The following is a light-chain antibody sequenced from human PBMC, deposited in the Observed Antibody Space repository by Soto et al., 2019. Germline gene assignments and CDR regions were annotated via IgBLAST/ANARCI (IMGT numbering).Light chain of an antibody. CDR1: QSITPY. Sequence: EIVLTQSPATLSLSPGERATLSCRASQSITPYLAWYQQRPGQAPRLLIYDTSNRATGIPARFSGSGSGTDFTLTISDLEPEEFAGYYCHQRGNWPRTFGQGTRVDIK. CDR2: DTS. V-gene: IGKV3-11*01. J-gene: IGKJ1*01. CDR3: HQRGNWPRT.